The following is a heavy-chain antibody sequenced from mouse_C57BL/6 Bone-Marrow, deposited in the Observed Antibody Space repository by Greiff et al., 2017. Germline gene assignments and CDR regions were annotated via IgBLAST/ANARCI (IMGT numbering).Heavy chain of an antibody. J-gene: IGHJ3*01. Sequence: QVQLQQPGAELVKPGASVKLSCKASGYTFTSYWMHWVKQRPGQGLEWIGMIHPNSGSTNYNEKFKSKATLTVDKSSSTAYMQLSSLTSEDSAVYYWARWLRLPPWFAYWGQGTLVTVSA. CDR2: IHPNSGST. D-gene: IGHD3-2*02. CDR3: ARWLRLPPWFAY. CDR1: GYTFTSYW. V-gene: IGHV1-64*01.